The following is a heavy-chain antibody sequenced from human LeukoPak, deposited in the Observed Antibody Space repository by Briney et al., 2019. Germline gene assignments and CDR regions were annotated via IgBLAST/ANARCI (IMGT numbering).Heavy chain of an antibody. CDR3: ARRYYYASSGSSSDY. CDR1: GYTFTGYY. CDR2: INPNSGGT. J-gene: IGHJ4*02. D-gene: IGHD3-22*01. Sequence: SVRVSCKASGYTFTGYYMHWVRQAPGQGLEWMGWINPNSGGTNYAQKFQGRVTMTRDTSISTAYMELSRLRSDDTAVYYCARRYYYASSGSSSDYWGQGTLVTVSS. V-gene: IGHV1-2*02.